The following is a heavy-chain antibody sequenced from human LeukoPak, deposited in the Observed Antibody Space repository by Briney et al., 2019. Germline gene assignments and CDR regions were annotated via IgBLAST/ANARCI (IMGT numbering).Heavy chain of an antibody. J-gene: IGHJ4*02. D-gene: IGHD5-18*01. Sequence: GGSLRLSCVASGFTFSRNWLHWGRQGPGKGLVWVSRINTDGSTTNYADSVKGRFTIPTDNTKNTLYLQMNSMRAEDSAVYFCTRGYNTASLDWGQGTRITVAS. CDR2: INTDGSTT. CDR3: TRGYNTASLD. CDR1: GFTFSRNW. V-gene: IGHV3-74*01.